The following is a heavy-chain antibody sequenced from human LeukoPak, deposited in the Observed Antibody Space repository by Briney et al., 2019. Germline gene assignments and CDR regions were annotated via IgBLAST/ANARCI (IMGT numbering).Heavy chain of an antibody. V-gene: IGHV4-34*01. CDR3: ARLPLALFSYFDY. Sequence: PSETLSLTCAVYGGSFSGYYWSWIRQPPGKGLEWIGSIYYSGSTYYNPSLKSRVTISVDTSKNQFSLRLSPVTAADTAVYYCARLPLALFSYFDYWGQGTLVTVSS. D-gene: IGHD3-9*01. CDR2: IYYSGST. CDR1: GGSFSGYY. J-gene: IGHJ4*02.